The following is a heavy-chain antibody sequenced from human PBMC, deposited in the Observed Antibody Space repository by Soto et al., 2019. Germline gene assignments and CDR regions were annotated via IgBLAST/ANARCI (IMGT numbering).Heavy chain of an antibody. CDR2: IYHSGSA. J-gene: IGHJ2*01. V-gene: IGHV4-30-2*01. CDR3: ARNLREVEYWYFDL. Sequence: QLQLQESGSGLVQPSQTLSLTCAVSGGSISSGAYSWSWIRQPPGKGLEWIGYIYHSGSAYYNPSLKSRVTISVDNSKNPCSLKVRSVTAADTAVYYCARNLREVEYWYFDLWGRGTLITVSS. D-gene: IGHD1-26*01. CDR1: GGSISSGAYS.